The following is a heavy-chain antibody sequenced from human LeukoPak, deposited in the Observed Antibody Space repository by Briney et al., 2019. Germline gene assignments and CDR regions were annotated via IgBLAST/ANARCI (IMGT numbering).Heavy chain of an antibody. CDR3: AKPKSSYYDGSGYYYDY. D-gene: IGHD3-22*01. Sequence: ASVKVSCKVSGYTLTDLSMHWVRQAPGKGPEWMGGFDPEDGKTIYARKFQVRVTMTEDPSTDTAYMELSSLRSEDTAVYYCAKPKSSYYDGSGYYYDYWGQGTLVTVSS. CDR2: FDPEDGKT. CDR1: GYTLTDLS. J-gene: IGHJ4*02. V-gene: IGHV1-24*01.